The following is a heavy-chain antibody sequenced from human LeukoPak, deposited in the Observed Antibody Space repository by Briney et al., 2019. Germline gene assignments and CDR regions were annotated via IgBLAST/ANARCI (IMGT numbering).Heavy chain of an antibody. D-gene: IGHD1-14*01. V-gene: IGHV3-33*01. CDR1: RVTCGGNG. Sequence: GRSLRLASAGPRVTCGGNGMNWVGEAPCKRLEWVAVIAYDGSRAFYADSVKGRFTISRDNSKNTMSVQMDDLRAEDTAVYYCTRYNNDHFDYWGQGTLVTVSS. CDR2: IAYDGSRA. J-gene: IGHJ4*02. CDR3: TRYNNDHFDY.